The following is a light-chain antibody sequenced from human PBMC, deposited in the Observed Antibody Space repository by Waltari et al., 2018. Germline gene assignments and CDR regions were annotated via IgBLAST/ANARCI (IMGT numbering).Light chain of an antibody. CDR1: SSDVGAYNF. J-gene: IGLJ1*01. V-gene: IGLV2-14*03. Sequence: QSALTQPASVSGSPGQSLAISCAGTSSDVGAYNFVSWYQQHPGKSPKLMIYVVNERPSGVSDRFSGSKSGNTASLTISGLQAEDETDYYCSSFTTSGTYVFGTGTKVTVL. CDR2: VVN. CDR3: SSFTTSGTYV.